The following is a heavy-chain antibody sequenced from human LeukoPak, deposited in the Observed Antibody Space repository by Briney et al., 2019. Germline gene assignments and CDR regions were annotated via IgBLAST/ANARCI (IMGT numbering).Heavy chain of an antibody. V-gene: IGHV3-7*03. J-gene: IGHJ4*02. CDR1: GFTFGDTW. D-gene: IGHD3/OR15-3a*01. CDR3: ATSYDMGWLIGY. CDR2: IKQDGSEK. Sequence: GGSLRLSCAASGFTFGDTWMNWVRQVPGQGLEWVDNIKQDGSEKFYVASVKGRFTISRDNGKSSLYLQMNSLRAEDTALYYCATSYDMGWLIGYWGQGTLVTVSS.